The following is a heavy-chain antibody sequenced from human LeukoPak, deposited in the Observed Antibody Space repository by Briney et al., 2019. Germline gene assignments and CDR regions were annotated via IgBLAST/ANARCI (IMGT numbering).Heavy chain of an antibody. J-gene: IGHJ4*02. CDR3: ASGIGDFDN. CDR1: GFTLSSTY. Sequence: GSLRLSCLASGFTLSSTYISWVRQPPGKGLEWVSVTYSGDSTYYADSVKGRCTISRDNSKNALYLQMSSRRGEDTAVYYCASGIGDFDNWGQGTLVTVS. CDR2: TYSGDST. D-gene: IGHD2-15*01. V-gene: IGHV3-66*01.